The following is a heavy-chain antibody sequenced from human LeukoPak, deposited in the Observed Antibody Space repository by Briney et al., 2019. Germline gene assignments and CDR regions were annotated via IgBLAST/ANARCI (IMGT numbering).Heavy chain of an antibody. Sequence: GGSLSLSCAASGFTYSIYWVSWVRQARERGREWVANFKQDGSEKYYVDSVKGRFTISRDNARKSLYLQMNSLRADDTAVYYCARDIVIRDYYFDYWGQGTLVTVSS. V-gene: IGHV3-7*01. D-gene: IGHD3-9*01. CDR3: ARDIVIRDYYFDY. CDR1: GFTYSIYW. CDR2: FKQDGSEK. J-gene: IGHJ4*02.